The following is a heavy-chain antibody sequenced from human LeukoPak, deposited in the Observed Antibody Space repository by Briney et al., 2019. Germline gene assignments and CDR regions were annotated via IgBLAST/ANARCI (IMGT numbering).Heavy chain of an antibody. J-gene: IGHJ3*02. CDR3: AREAHITIFGVVPGDAFDI. Sequence: ASVKVSCKASGGTFSSYAISWVRQAPGQGLEWMGGIIPIIGTANYAQKFQGRVTITTDESTSTAYMERSSLRSEDTAVYYCAREAHITIFGVVPGDAFDIWGQGTIVTVSS. CDR1: GGTFSSYA. CDR2: IIPIIGTA. D-gene: IGHD3-3*01. V-gene: IGHV1-69*05.